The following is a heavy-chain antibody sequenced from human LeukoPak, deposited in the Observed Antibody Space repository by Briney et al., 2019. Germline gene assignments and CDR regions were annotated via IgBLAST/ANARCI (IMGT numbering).Heavy chain of an antibody. CDR2: ISAYNGNT. J-gene: IGHJ5*02. V-gene: IGHV1-18*01. CDR3: ARDPQNKYCSSTSCYSGPPYNWFDP. Sequence: ASVKVSCKASGYTFTSYGISWVRQAPGQGLEWMGWISAYNGNTNYAQKLQGRVTMTTDTSTSTAYMELRSLGSDDTAVYYCARDPQNKYCSSTSCYSGPPYNWFDPWGQGTLVTVSS. CDR1: GYTFTSYG. D-gene: IGHD2-2*01.